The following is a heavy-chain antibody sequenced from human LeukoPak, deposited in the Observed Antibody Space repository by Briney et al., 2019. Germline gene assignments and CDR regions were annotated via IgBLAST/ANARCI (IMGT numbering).Heavy chain of an antibody. CDR2: ISGSDYRT. Sequence: GGSLRLSCAASGFNFSNYAMTWVRQAPEKGLEWVSAISGSDYRTYYADSVKGRFTISRDNSKNTLYLQMNSLRAEDTAVYYCARDRGYYYGSSGYPDYWGQGTLVTVSS. J-gene: IGHJ4*02. CDR3: ARDRGYYYGSSGYPDY. D-gene: IGHD3-22*01. V-gene: IGHV3-23*01. CDR1: GFNFSNYA.